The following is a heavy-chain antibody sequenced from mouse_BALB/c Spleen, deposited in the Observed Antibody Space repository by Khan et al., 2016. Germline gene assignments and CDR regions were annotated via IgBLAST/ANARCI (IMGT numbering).Heavy chain of an antibody. J-gene: IGHJ4*01. V-gene: IGHV1-18*01. CDR2: VNPNNGDT. CDR1: GYSFTGYY. Sequence: MQLEESGPDLVKPGASVKISCKASGYSFTGYYMYWVKQSHGKSLEWIGRVNPNNGDTSSNQKLKGKAILTVDKSSSTAYMELRSLTSEDAAVYYCARDAMDYWGQGTSLTVSS. CDR3: ARDAMDY.